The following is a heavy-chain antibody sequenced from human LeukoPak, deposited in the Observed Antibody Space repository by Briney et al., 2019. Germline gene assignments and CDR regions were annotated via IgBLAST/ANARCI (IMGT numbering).Heavy chain of an antibody. CDR1: GFTFSSYA. CDR3: ALTIGPDAFDI. J-gene: IGHJ3*02. CDR2: ISYDGSNK. V-gene: IGHV3-30-3*01. D-gene: IGHD4/OR15-4a*01. Sequence: PGGSLRLSCAASGFTFSSYAMHWVRRAPGKGLEWVAVISYDGSNKYYADSVKGRFTISRDNSKNTLYLQMNSLRAEDTAVYYCALTIGPDAFDIWGQGTMVTVSS.